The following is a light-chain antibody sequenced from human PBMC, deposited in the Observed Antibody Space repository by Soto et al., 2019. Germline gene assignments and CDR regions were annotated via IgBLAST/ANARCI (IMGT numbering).Light chain of an antibody. V-gene: IGKV3-15*01. CDR2: GAS. CDR1: QSVSSN. CDR3: QHRNNRPFS. J-gene: IGKJ3*01. Sequence: EIVMTQSPATLSVSPVERATLSCMASQSVSSNLAWYQQKPGQAPRLLIYGASTRTTGIPARFSGSGSGTDFTLTISSLEPEDFAVYYCQHRNNRPFSFGPGTKVDIK.